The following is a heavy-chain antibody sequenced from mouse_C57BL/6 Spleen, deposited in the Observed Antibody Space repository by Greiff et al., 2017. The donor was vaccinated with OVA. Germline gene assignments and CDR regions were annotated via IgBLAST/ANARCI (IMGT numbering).Heavy chain of an antibody. CDR2: IWSSGST. CDR3: ASYGNYDYAMDY. V-gene: IGHV2-2*01. J-gene: IGHJ4*01. D-gene: IGHD2-1*01. Sequence: QVLLQQSGPGLVQPSQSLSITCTVSWFSLNSYGVHWGRQSPGKGLEWLGVIWSSGSTDYNAAFISRLSISKDNSKSQVFFKMNSLQADDTAIYYCASYGNYDYAMDYWGQGTSVTVSS. CDR1: WFSLNSYG.